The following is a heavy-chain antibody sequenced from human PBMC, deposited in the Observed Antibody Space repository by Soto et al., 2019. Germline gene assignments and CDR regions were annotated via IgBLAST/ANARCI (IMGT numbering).Heavy chain of an antibody. CDR1: GGPFSGYY. J-gene: IGHJ4*02. CDR3: ARGQRRGGSSGWSL. Sequence: QVQLQQWGAGQLKPSETLSLTCAVHGESFSGYGGPFSGYYWSWIRQTPGEGLEWIGEINHRRGANYKPSLKSRVTISVDTSKNQFSLNLNSVTAADTAVYYCARGQRRGGSSGWSLWGQGTLVTVSS. V-gene: IGHV4-34*02. CDR2: INHRRGA. D-gene: IGHD6-19*01.